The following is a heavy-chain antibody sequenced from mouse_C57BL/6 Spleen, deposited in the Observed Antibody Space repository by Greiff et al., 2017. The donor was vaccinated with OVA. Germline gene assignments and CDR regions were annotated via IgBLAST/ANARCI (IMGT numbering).Heavy chain of an antibody. Sequence: QVQLQQPGAELVKPGASVKLSCKASGYTFTSYWMHWVKQRPGRGLEWIGRIDPNSGGTKDNEKCKSKATLTVDKPSSTAYMQLSSLTSEDSAVYYCARGGITTVVPYYFDYWGQGTTLTVSS. CDR1: GYTFTSYW. V-gene: IGHV1-72*01. J-gene: IGHJ2*01. CDR2: IDPNSGGT. D-gene: IGHD1-1*01. CDR3: ARGGITTVVPYYFDY.